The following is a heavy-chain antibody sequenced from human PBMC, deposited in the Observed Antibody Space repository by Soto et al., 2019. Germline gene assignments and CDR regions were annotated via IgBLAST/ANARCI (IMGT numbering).Heavy chain of an antibody. J-gene: IGHJ4*02. CDR1: GGSVSSGSYY. CDR2: IYYSGST. CDR3: ARDVGLRYFDLLF. V-gene: IGHV4-61*01. D-gene: IGHD3-9*01. Sequence: QVQLQESGPGLVKPSETLSLTCSVSGGSVSSGSYYWSWIRQPPGKGLEWIGYIYYSGSTNYNPSLKSRVTISVDTSKNQCSLKLSSVTAADTAIYYCARDVGLRYFDLLFWGQGTLVTVSS.